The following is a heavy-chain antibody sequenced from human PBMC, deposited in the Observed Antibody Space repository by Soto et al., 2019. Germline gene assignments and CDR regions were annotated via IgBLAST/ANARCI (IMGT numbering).Heavy chain of an antibody. J-gene: IGHJ3*02. CDR1: GGTFSSYA. V-gene: IGHV1-69*13. CDR3: ARDYAPYSSGWYGSDAFDI. Sequence: ASVKVSCKASGGTFSSYAISWVRQAPGQGLEWMGGIIPIFGTANYAQKFQGRVTITADESTSTAYMELSSLRSEDTAVYYCARDYAPYSSGWYGSDAFDIWGQGTMVTVSS. D-gene: IGHD6-19*01. CDR2: IIPIFGTA.